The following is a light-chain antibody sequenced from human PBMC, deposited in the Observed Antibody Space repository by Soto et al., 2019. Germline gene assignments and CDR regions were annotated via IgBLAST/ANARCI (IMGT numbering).Light chain of an antibody. V-gene: IGKV1-33*01. Sequence: DIQMTQSPSSLSASVGDRVTITCQASQDIRKYLNWYQQKPGKAPDLLIYDASNLQTGVPSRFSGFGSGTHFTFTISSLQPEDIATYDCQHYSNLPLTFGGGTRVEIK. CDR3: QHYSNLPLT. CDR1: QDIRKY. J-gene: IGKJ4*01. CDR2: DAS.